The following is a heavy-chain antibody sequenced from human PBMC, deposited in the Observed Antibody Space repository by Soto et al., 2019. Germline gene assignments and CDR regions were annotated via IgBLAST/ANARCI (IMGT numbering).Heavy chain of an antibody. CDR3: ARIFKYQLPWYYYYMDV. D-gene: IGHD2-2*01. V-gene: IGHV5-51*01. CDR1: GYSFTSYW. J-gene: IGHJ6*03. Sequence: GESLKISCKGSGYSFTSYWIGWVRQMPGKGLEWMGIIYPGDSDTRYSPSFQGQVTISADKSISTAYLQWSSLKASDTAMYYCARIFKYQLPWYYYYMDVWGKGTTVTVSS. CDR2: IYPGDSDT.